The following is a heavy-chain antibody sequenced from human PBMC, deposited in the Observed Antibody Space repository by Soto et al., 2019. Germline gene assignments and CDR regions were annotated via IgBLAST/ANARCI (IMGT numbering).Heavy chain of an antibody. CDR1: GGSFSGYY. Sequence: PSETLSLTCAVYGGSFSGYYWSWIRQPPGKGLEWIGAINHSGSTNYNPSLKSRVTISVDTSKNQFSLKLSSVTAADTAVYYCARGHSRQRYFDWLWEGHYYYCMDVWGQVTTVTVSS. V-gene: IGHV4-34*01. D-gene: IGHD3-9*01. J-gene: IGHJ6*02. CDR3: ARGHSRQRYFDWLWEGHYYYCMDV. CDR2: INHSGST.